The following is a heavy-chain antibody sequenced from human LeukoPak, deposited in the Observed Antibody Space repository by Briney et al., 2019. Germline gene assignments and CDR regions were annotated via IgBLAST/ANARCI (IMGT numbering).Heavy chain of an antibody. D-gene: IGHD1-14*01. Sequence: GGSLRPSCAASGFTFSSYEMNWVRQAPGKGLEWVSSINGIGGSTYYADSVKGRFTISRDNSKNTLYLQMNSLRAEDTAVYYCAKPARTDYADYWGQGTLVTVSS. CDR1: GFTFSSYE. V-gene: IGHV3-23*01. CDR2: INGIGGST. CDR3: AKPARTDYADY. J-gene: IGHJ4*02.